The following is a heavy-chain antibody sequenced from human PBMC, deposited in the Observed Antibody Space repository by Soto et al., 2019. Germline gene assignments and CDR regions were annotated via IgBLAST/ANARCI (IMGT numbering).Heavy chain of an antibody. Sequence: GSSVTVSCKASGYTFTGDFMHWVRQAPGQGLEWIGIINPSGSTSYAQKFQGRVTMTRDTSTSTVYMELSSLRSEYTAVYYCARVYCSGGSCYSIDYWGQGTLVTVSS. CDR2: INPSGST. CDR1: GYTFTGDF. D-gene: IGHD2-15*01. V-gene: IGHV1-46*03. CDR3: ARVYCSGGSCYSIDY. J-gene: IGHJ4*02.